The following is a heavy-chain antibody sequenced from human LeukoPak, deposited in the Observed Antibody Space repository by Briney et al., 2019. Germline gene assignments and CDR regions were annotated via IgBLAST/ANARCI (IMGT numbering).Heavy chain of an antibody. Sequence: GASVKVPCKASGYSFTSHDINWVRQATGQGLEWMGWMNPNSGNTGYAQKFQGRVTMTTDTSMKTAYIELSSLRSEDTAVYYCARAGRKYAFDYWGQGTLVTVSS. CDR3: ARAGRKYAFDY. V-gene: IGHV1-8*01. CDR1: GYSFTSHD. J-gene: IGHJ4*02. CDR2: MNPNSGNT.